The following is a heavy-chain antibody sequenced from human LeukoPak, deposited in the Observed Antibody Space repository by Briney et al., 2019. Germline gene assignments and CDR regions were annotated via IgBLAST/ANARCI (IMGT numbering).Heavy chain of an antibody. CDR2: ISWNSGSI. Sequence: PGGSLRLSCAASGFTFDDYAMHWVRQAPGKGLEWVSGISWNSGSIGYADSVKGRFTISRDNAKNSLYLQMNSLRAEDTALYYCAKDFDWATGTADAFDIWGQGTMVTVSS. J-gene: IGHJ3*02. CDR1: GFTFDDYA. CDR3: AKDFDWATGTADAFDI. V-gene: IGHV3-9*01. D-gene: IGHD1-1*01.